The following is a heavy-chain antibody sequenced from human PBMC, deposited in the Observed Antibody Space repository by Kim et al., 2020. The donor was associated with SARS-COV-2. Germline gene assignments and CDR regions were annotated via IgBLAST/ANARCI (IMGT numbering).Heavy chain of an antibody. CDR3: ARVLGQEKSGYDWEVVLDAFDI. V-gene: IGHV1-2*04. J-gene: IGHJ3*02. Sequence: ASVKVSCKASGYTFTGYYMHWVRQAPGQGLEWMGWINPNSGGTNYAQKFQGWVTMTRDTSISTAYMELSRLRSDDTAVYYCARVLGQEKSGYDWEVVLDAFDIWGQGTMVTVSS. D-gene: IGHD5-12*01. CDR2: INPNSGGT. CDR1: GYTFTGYY.